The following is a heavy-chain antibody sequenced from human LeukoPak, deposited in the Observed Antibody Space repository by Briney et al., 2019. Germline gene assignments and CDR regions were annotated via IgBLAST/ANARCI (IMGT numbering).Heavy chain of an antibody. CDR1: GFTFSSYA. D-gene: IGHD6-13*01. Sequence: SGGSLRLSCAASGFTFSSYAMSWVRQAPGKGLEWVSAISGSGGSTYYADSVKGRFTISRDNSKNTLYLQMNSLRAEDTAVYYCAKDLRYSGIAAPYYFDYWGQGTLVTVSS. CDR3: AKDLRYSGIAAPYYFDY. V-gene: IGHV3-23*01. J-gene: IGHJ4*02. CDR2: ISGSGGST.